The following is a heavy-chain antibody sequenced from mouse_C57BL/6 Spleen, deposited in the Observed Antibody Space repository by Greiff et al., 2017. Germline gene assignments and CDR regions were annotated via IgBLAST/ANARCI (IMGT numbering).Heavy chain of an antibody. CDR2: ISSGSSTI. CDR1: GFTFSDYG. CDR3: ARFGEDAMDY. V-gene: IGHV5-17*01. D-gene: IGHD3-1*01. J-gene: IGHJ4*01. Sequence: EVMLVEPGGGLVKPGGSLKLSCAASGFTFSDYGMHWVRQAPEKGLEWVAYISSGSSTIYYADTVKGRFTISRDNAKNTLFLQMTSLRSEDTAMFYCARFGEDAMDYWGQGTSVTVSS.